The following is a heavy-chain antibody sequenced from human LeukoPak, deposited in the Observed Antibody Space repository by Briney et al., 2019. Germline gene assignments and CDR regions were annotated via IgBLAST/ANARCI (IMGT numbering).Heavy chain of an antibody. CDR3: ARNWRDSSGYYPTHFDY. V-gene: IGHV3-48*04. CDR2: ISSSSTI. CDR1: GFTLSSYS. J-gene: IGHJ4*02. D-gene: IGHD3-22*01. Sequence: GGALRLSCAASGFTLSSYSMKWVRQAPGKGLEWVLYISSSSTIYYADSVKGRFTISRDNAKNSLYLQMNSLRAEDTAVYYCARNWRDSSGYYPTHFDYWGQGTLVTVSS.